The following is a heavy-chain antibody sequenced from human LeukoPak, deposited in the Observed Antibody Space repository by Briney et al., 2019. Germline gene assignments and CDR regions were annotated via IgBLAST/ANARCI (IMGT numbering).Heavy chain of an antibody. Sequence: PSETLSLTCTVSGGSISSYYWSWIRQPPGKGLEWIGYIYYSGSTNYNPSLKSRVTISVDTSKNQFSLKLSSVTAADTALYYCARRFLTIDNWFDPWGQGTLVTVSS. CDR1: GGSISSYY. J-gene: IGHJ5*02. V-gene: IGHV4-59*08. D-gene: IGHD3-3*01. CDR2: IYYSGST. CDR3: ARRFLTIDNWFDP.